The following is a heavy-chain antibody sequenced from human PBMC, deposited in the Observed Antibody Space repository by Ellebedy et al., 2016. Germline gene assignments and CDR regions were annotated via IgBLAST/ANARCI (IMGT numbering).Heavy chain of an antibody. V-gene: IGHV2-5*02. CDR1: GFSLSASGVG. Sequence: SGPTLVKPTQTLTLTCTFSGFSLSASGVGVGWIRQPPGKALEWLALISWDDDKRYSPSLESRLTITKDTSKNQVVLTMTNMDPVDTATYYCERVWRGSCFDYWGQGTLVTISS. CDR2: ISWDDDK. D-gene: IGHD2-2*03. CDR3: ERVWRGSCFDY. J-gene: IGHJ4*02.